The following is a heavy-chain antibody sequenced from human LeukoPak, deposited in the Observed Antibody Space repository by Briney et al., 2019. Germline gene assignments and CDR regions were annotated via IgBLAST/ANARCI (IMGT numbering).Heavy chain of an antibody. CDR1: SGSISSNSYY. J-gene: IGHJ5*02. Sequence: PSETLSLTCTVSSGSISSNSYYWAWIRQPPGKGLEWIGSINYSGSTYYNPSLKSRVTMAVDTSKNQFSLRLSSVTAADTAVFYCARRVPYGSASYELDTWGQGTLVIVSS. CDR2: INYSGST. D-gene: IGHD3-10*01. CDR3: ARRVPYGSASYELDT. V-gene: IGHV4-39*01.